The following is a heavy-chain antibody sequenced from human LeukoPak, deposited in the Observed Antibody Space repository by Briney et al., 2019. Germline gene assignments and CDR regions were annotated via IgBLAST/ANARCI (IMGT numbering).Heavy chain of an antibody. CDR1: GGTFSSYA. CDR2: IIPIFGTA. V-gene: IGHV1-69*01. CDR3: AREGVVVAATRYYYGMDV. Sequence: ASVKVSCKASGGTFSSYAISWVRQAPGQGLECMGGIIPIFGTANYAQKSQGRVTITADESTSTAYMELSSLRSEDTAVYYCAREGVVVAATRYYYGMDVWGQGTTVTVSS. D-gene: IGHD2-15*01. J-gene: IGHJ6*02.